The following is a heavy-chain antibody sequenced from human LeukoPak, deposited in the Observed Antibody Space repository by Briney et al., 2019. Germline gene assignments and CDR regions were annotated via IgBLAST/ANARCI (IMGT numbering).Heavy chain of an antibody. V-gene: IGHV1-69*04. CDR1: GGTFSSCA. CDR3: ARARGYNWNDVPFDY. CDR2: IIPILGIA. J-gene: IGHJ4*02. Sequence: GASVKVSCKASGGTFSSCAISWVRQAPGQGLEWMGRIIPILGIANYAQKFQGRVTITADKSTSTAYMELSSLRSEDTAVYYCARARGYNWNDVPFDYWGQGTLVTVSS. D-gene: IGHD1-1*01.